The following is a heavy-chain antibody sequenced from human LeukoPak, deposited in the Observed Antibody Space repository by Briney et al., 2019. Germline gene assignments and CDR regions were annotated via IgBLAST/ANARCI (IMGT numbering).Heavy chain of an antibody. CDR2: INHSGTT. D-gene: IGHD4-17*01. CDR1: GGSVTGHS. J-gene: IGHJ6*03. CDR3: AKNGGHPTENYYMDV. V-gene: IGHV4-34*01. Sequence: SETLSLTCKFIGGSVTGHSWTWIRQSPGKGLEWIGEINHSGTTMYNPSLKSRVTTSVDTSKNHFSLKLSSVTAADTAVYYCAKNGGHPTENYYMDVWGKGTTVTVSS.